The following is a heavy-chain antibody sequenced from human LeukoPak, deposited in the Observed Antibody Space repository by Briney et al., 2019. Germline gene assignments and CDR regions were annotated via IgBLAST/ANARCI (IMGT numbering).Heavy chain of an antibody. CDR2: IYTTGST. CDR3: AGDRLHQHYGSGNLISYMDV. CDR1: GGSISSGSHY. Sequence: SQTLSLTCTVSGGSISSGSHYWSWIRQPAGTGLEWIGRIYTTGSTNYNPSLKSRVTISVDTSKNQFSLKLSSVTAADTAVYYCAGDRLHQHYGSGNLISYMDVWGKGATVTISS. J-gene: IGHJ6*03. V-gene: IGHV4-61*02. D-gene: IGHD3-10*01.